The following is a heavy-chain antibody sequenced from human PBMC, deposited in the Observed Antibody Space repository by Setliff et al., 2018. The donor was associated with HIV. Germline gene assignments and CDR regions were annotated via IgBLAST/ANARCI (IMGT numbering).Heavy chain of an antibody. Sequence: SETLSLTCTVSGGSISSSSYYWGWIRQPPGKGLEWIGSIYYSGSTYYNPSLKSRVTISVDTSKNQFSLKLSSVTAADTAVYYCARGARLLAGYSDRWDYYYMGVWGKGTTVTVSS. CDR2: IYYSGST. CDR1: GGSISSSSYY. D-gene: IGHD6-13*01. J-gene: IGHJ6*03. V-gene: IGHV4-39*01. CDR3: ARGARLLAGYSDRWDYYYMGV.